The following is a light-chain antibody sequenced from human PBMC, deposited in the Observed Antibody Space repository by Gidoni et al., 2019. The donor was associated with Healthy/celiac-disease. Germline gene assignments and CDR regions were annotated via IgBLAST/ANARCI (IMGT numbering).Light chain of an antibody. CDR1: KLGDKY. CDR2: QYS. J-gene: IGLJ1*01. CDR3: QAWDSSTGGV. V-gene: IGLV3-1*01. Sequence: SYELTQPPSVSVSPGQTASITCSGDKLGDKYACWYQQKPGQSPVLVIYQYSKRPLGIPERFSGSNSGNTATLTISGTQAMDEADYYCQAWDSSTGGVFGTGTKVTVL.